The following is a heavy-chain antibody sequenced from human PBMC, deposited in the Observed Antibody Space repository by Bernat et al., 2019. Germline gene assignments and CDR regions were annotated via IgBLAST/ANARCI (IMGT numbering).Heavy chain of an antibody. D-gene: IGHD2-2*01. CDR1: GFTFSSYS. CDR2: ISSCSSYI. J-gene: IGHJ5*02. Sequence: EVQLVESGGGLVKPGGSLRLSCAASGFTFSSYSMNWVRQAPGKGLEWVAYISSCSSYIYYADTVKGRFTITRDNAKNSLYMHMNSLRAEGTAVYYCARDRPDIVVVPAAPGWFDPWGQGTLVTVSS. V-gene: IGHV3-21*05. CDR3: ARDRPDIVVVPAAPGWFDP.